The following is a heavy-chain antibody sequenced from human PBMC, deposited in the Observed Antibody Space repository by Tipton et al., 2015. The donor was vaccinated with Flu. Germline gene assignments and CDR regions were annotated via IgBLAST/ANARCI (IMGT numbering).Heavy chain of an antibody. V-gene: IGHV3-7*04. CDR2: IKPDGSET. Sequence: WIRQPPGRGLEWVAVIKPDGSETHYLGSVKGRFTLSRDNAKNSVSLQMSNLRVEDTAVYYCVRAIAASGSFWGQGTLVTVSS. D-gene: IGHD3-10*01. J-gene: IGHJ4*02. CDR3: VRAIAASGSF.